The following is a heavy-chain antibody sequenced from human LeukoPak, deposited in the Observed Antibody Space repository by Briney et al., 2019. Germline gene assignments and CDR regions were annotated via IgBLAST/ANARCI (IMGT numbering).Heavy chain of an antibody. Sequence: PGGSLRLSCAAPGFTFSSYSMTWVRQAPGKGLEWVSYIGSQSSAVYYADSARGRFTISRDNARNSLYLQMNSLRAEDTAVYYCAKVLAVTAYGAKSVFDHWGQGNLVTVSS. J-gene: IGHJ4*02. D-gene: IGHD4-23*01. CDR3: AKVLAVTAYGAKSVFDH. CDR1: GFTFSSYS. V-gene: IGHV3-48*01. CDR2: IGSQSSAV.